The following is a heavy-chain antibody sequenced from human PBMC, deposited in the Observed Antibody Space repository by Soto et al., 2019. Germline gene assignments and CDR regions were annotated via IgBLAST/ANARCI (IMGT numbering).Heavy chain of an antibody. V-gene: IGHV1-69*13. CDR1: GGTFSSYA. CDR2: IIPIFGTA. D-gene: IGHD3-22*01. J-gene: IGHJ4*02. Sequence: SVKVSCKASGGTFSSYAISWVRQAPGQGLEWMGGIIPIFGTANYAQKFQGRVTIAADESTSTAYMELSSLRSEDTAVYYCARDLSYYYDSSGYGLDDYWGQGTLVTVSS. CDR3: ARDLSYYYDSSGYGLDDY.